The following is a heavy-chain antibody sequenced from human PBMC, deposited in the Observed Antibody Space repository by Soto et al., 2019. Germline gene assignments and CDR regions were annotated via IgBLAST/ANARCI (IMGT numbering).Heavy chain of an antibody. CDR2: ISTHNGNT. V-gene: IGHV1-18*01. CDR1: CYTFTSYG. D-gene: IGHD1-1*01. Sequence: QLQLLQSGAEVKRPGASVKVSCKASCYTFTSYGVTWVRQAPGQGLEWMGWISTHNGNTNYAQSLQGRVTMTTDKSTSTAHMALRALRSGDTAVYYGATGRDGYIWNSCHIWGQGTMVTVSS. J-gene: IGHJ3*02. CDR3: ATGRDGYIWNSCHI.